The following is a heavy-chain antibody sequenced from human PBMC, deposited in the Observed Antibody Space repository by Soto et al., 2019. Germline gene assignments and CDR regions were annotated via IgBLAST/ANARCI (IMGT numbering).Heavy chain of an antibody. J-gene: IGHJ4*02. V-gene: IGHV1-2*02. Sequence: QVQLVQSGAEVKKPGASVKVSCKASGYTFTGYYMHWVRQAPGQGLEWMGWINPKSGGTNYAQKFQGRVTMTRDTSISTAYMELSRLRSDDTAVYYCARDRVLYIVGATWADYWGQGTLVTVSS. CDR3: ARDRVLYIVGATWADY. D-gene: IGHD1-26*01. CDR1: GYTFTGYY. CDR2: INPKSGGT.